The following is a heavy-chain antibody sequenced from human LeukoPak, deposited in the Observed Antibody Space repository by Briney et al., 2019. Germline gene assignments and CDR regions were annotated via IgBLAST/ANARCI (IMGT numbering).Heavy chain of an antibody. J-gene: IGHJ4*02. CDR1: GFTFSDYY. CDR3: ARDRGVGASRYYFDY. Sequence: GGSLRLSCAASGFTFSDYYMSWIRQAPGKGLEWVSYISSSGSTIYYADSVKGRFTISRDNTKNSLYLQMNSLRAEDTAVYYCARDRGVGASRYYFDYWGQGTLVTVSS. D-gene: IGHD1-26*01. CDR2: ISSSGSTI. V-gene: IGHV3-11*01.